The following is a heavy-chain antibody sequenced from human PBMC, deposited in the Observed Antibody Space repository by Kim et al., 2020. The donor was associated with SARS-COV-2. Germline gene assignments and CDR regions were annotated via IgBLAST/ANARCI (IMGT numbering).Heavy chain of an antibody. J-gene: IGHJ6*03. CDR1: GGSISSSSYY. CDR3: ARRGPWGYYYYYMDV. Sequence: SETLSLTCTVSGGSISSSSYYWGWIRQPPGKGLEWIGSIYYSGSTYYNPSLKSRVTISVDTSKNQFSLKLSSVTAADTAVYYCARRGPWGYYYYYMDVWGKGTTVTVSS. CDR2: IYYSGST. V-gene: IGHV4-39*01. D-gene: IGHD7-27*01.